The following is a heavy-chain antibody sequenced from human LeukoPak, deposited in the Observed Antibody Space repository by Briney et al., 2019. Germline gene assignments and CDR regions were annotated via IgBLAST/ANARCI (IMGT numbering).Heavy chain of an antibody. V-gene: IGHV4-59*01. Sequence: PSETLSLTCTVSGGSISSYYWSWIRQPPGKGLEWIGYIYYTGSTNYNPSLKSRVTISVDTSKNQFSLKLRSVTAADTAFYYCARVKYCGGDCYPFGYWGQGTLVTVSS. D-gene: IGHD2-21*01. CDR1: GGSISSYY. CDR3: ARVKYCGGDCYPFGY. J-gene: IGHJ4*02. CDR2: IYYTGST.